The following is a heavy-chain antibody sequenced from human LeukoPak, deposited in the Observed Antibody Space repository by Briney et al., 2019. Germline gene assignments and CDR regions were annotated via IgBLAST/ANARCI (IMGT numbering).Heavy chain of an antibody. V-gene: IGHV4-39*07. CDR2: INHSGST. Sequence: SETLSLTCTVSGGSISSSSYYWGWIRQPPGKGLEWIGEINHSGSTYYNPSLKSRVTISVDTSKNQFSLKLSSVTAADTAVYYCARYDVWGTYRAFDYWGQGTLVTVSS. J-gene: IGHJ4*02. CDR3: ARYDVWGTYRAFDY. D-gene: IGHD3-16*02. CDR1: GGSISSSSYY.